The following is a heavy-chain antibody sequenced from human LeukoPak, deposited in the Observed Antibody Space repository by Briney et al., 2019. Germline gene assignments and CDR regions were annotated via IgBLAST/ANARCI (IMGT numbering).Heavy chain of an antibody. V-gene: IGHV3-48*03. Sequence: GGSLRLSCAASASTFSGYEMNWVRQAPGKGLEWLSYISANSNTIYYADSVKGRFTISRDNAKNSLYLQMNSLRAEDTAVYYCARSDYWGRGTLVTVSS. CDR3: ARSDY. CDR1: ASTFSGYE. J-gene: IGHJ4*02. CDR2: ISANSNTI.